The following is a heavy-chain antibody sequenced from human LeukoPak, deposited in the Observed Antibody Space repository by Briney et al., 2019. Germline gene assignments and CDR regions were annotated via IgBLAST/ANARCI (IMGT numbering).Heavy chain of an antibody. Sequence: ASVKVSCKASGYTFTSYAMNWVRQAPGQGLGWMGWINTNTGNPTYAQGFTGRFVFSLDTSVSTAYLQISSLKAEDTAVYYCASWGLVDPYYFDYWGQGTLVTVSS. J-gene: IGHJ4*02. CDR1: GYTFTSYA. D-gene: IGHD3-16*01. CDR3: ASWGLVDPYYFDY. V-gene: IGHV7-4-1*02. CDR2: INTNTGNP.